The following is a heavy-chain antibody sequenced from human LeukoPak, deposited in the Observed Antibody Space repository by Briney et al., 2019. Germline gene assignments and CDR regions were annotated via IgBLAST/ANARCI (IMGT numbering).Heavy chain of an antibody. CDR1: GYTFTSYD. CDR3: ARGLYYYDSCGYYYSYFDY. J-gene: IGHJ4*02. V-gene: IGHV1-8*01. D-gene: IGHD3-22*01. CDR2: VNPNSGNT. Sequence: ASVKVSCKASGYTFTSYDINWVRQATGQGLEWMGWVNPNSGNTGYAQKFQGRVTMTRNTSISTAYMELSSLRSEDTAVYYCARGLYYYDSCGYYYSYFDYWGQGTLVTVSS.